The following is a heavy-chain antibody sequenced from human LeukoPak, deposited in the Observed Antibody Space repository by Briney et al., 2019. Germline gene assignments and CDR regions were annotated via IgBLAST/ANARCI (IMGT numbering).Heavy chain of an antibody. V-gene: IGHV4-59*08. CDR1: GGSISSYY. CDR2: IYYSGST. Sequence: SETLSLTCTVSGGSISSYYWSWIRQPPGKGPEWVGYIYYSGSTNYNPSLKSRVTISVDTSKNQFSLKLNSLTAADTAVYYCARSRKNDCTSTSCYTDYWGQGALVTVSS. J-gene: IGHJ4*02. CDR3: ARSRKNDCTSTSCYTDY. D-gene: IGHD2-2*02.